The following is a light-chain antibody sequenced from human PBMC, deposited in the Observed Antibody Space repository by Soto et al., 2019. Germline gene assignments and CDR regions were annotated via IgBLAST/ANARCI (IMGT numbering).Light chain of an antibody. V-gene: IGKV1-33*01. J-gene: IGKJ1*01. CDR3: QQYNSYSRT. Sequence: DIQMTQSPSSLSASVGDRVTIACQASQDISNYLHWYQQKPGKAPKLLIYDASNLETGVPSRFSGSGSGTDFTFTISSLQPEDIATYYCQQYNSYSRTFGQGTKVDI. CDR2: DAS. CDR1: QDISNY.